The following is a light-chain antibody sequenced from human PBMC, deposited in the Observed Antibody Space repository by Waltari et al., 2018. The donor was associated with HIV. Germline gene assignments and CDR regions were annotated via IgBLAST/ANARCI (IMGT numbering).Light chain of an antibody. V-gene: IGKV1-39*01. CDR2: SSS. CDR1: QSINGY. Sequence: DIQMTQSPSSLSAFVGDRITITCRASQSINGYLNWYQQRSGTAPKLLIYSSSNLQSGVPSRFSGSASGTHFTLTISSLQPEDFATYYCQQSYNTPRTLGQGTRVEVK. J-gene: IGKJ1*01. CDR3: QQSYNTPRT.